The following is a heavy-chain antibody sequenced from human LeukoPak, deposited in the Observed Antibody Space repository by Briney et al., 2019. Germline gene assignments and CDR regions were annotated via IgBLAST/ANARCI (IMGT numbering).Heavy chain of an antibody. V-gene: IGHV3-23*01. CDR2: ISGSGGST. Sequence: GGSLRLSCAASGFTFSSYAMSWVRQAPGKGLEWVSAISGSGGSTYYADSVKGRFTISRDNSKNTLYLQMNSLRAEDTAVYYCARNRDYGDYETAFDIWGQGTMVTVSS. CDR1: GFTFSSYA. D-gene: IGHD4-17*01. J-gene: IGHJ3*02. CDR3: ARNRDYGDYETAFDI.